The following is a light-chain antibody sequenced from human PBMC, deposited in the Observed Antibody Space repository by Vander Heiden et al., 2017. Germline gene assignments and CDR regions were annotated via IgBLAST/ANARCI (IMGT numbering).Light chain of an antibody. CDR2: WAS. V-gene: IGKV4-1*01. J-gene: IGKJ4*01. Sequence: DIVMTQSPAPLAGFLGERATITCKSSQSVLYSSNNKNYLAWYQQKPGQPPKLLIYWASTREAGVPDRFSGSGYGTDFTLTISSRQAEDVAVYYCQLHDSNPLLTFGGGTKVEIK. CDR3: QLHDSNPLLT. CDR1: QSVLYSSNNKNY.